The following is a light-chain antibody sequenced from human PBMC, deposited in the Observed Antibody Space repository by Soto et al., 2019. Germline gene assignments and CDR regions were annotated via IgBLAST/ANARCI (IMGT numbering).Light chain of an antibody. CDR3: QQYGRLPLS. CDR1: QSLGSTF. V-gene: IGKV3-20*01. Sequence: EILLTQSPGTLSLSPGDRATLSCRASQSLGSTFLAWYQQKSGQSPRLLIYGASDRATDVPVRFSGSGSGADFTLTISRLEPEDFAVYFCQQYGRLPLSFGGGTKVEIK. CDR2: GAS. J-gene: IGKJ4*01.